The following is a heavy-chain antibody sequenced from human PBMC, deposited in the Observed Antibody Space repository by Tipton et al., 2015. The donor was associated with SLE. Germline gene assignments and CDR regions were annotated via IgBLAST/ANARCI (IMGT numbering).Heavy chain of an antibody. Sequence: TLSLTCTVSGGSISSSSYYWGWIRQPPGQGLEWIGSIYYSGSTYYNPSLKSRVTISVDTSKNQFSLKLSPVTAADTAVYYCARVGKAMVPFDYWGQGTLVTVSS. CDR2: IYYSGST. CDR1: GGSISSSSYY. CDR3: ARVGKAMVPFDY. J-gene: IGHJ4*02. D-gene: IGHD5-18*01. V-gene: IGHV4-39*01.